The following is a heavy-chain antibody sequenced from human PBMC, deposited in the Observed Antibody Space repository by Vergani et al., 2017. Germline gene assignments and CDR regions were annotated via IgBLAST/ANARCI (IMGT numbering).Heavy chain of an antibody. CDR3: ARDWGSGITGTG. Sequence: QVQLVQSGAEVKKPGSSVKVSCKASGGTFSSYAISWVRQAPGQGLECMGGIIPIFGTANYAPKFQGRVTITAAETTSTAYMELSSLRSEDTAVYYCARDWGSGITGTGWGQGTLVTVSS. CDR2: IIPIFGTA. D-gene: IGHD1-20*01. J-gene: IGHJ4*02. CDR1: GGTFSSYA. V-gene: IGHV1-69*01.